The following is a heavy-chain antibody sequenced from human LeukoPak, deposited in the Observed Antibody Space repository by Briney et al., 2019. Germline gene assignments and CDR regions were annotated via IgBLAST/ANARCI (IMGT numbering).Heavy chain of an antibody. D-gene: IGHD4-23*01. CDR3: ARALLSTVVNPLDS. Sequence: PAETLSLICNVSSDPINNYYWTWIRQPAGKGLEWIGRLYSSGITNYSPSLKRRLALSLDPSTKQFLLTLHSVTAADTAVYYCARALLSTVVNPLDSWGQGILVIVSS. V-gene: IGHV4-4*07. CDR2: LYSSGIT. J-gene: IGHJ4*02. CDR1: SDPINNYY.